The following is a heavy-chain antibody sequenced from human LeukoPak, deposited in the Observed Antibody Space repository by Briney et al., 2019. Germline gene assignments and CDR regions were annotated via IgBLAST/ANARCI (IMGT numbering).Heavy chain of an antibody. J-gene: IGHJ4*02. CDR1: GLTFSSYA. CDR2: ISYDGSSK. Sequence: PGGSLRLYCAASGLTFSSYAMHWVRQAPGKGLEWVAVISYDGSSKYYADSVKGRFTISRDNSKNTLYLQMNSLRAEDTAVYYCARALTTTLAFDYWGQGTLVTVSS. CDR3: ARALTTTLAFDY. D-gene: IGHD1-1*01. V-gene: IGHV3-30-3*01.